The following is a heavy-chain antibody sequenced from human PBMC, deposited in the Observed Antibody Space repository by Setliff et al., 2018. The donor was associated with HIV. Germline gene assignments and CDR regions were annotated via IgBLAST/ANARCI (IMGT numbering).Heavy chain of an antibody. CDR2: IYSDGRT. J-gene: IGHJ4*02. CDR3: ARDHYLGLDY. Sequence: LRLSCAASGFTVSNNYMSWVRQGPGKGLEWVSVIYSDGRTYHADSVKGLFSISRDNVEKSVYLQMNRLRNEDTARYYCARDHYLGLDYWGQGSLVTVSS. V-gene: IGHV3-53*01. CDR1: GFTVSNNY. D-gene: IGHD7-27*01.